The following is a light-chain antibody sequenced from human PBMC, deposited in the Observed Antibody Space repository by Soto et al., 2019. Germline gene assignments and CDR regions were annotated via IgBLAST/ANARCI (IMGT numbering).Light chain of an antibody. CDR2: DVS. V-gene: IGLV2-11*01. Sequence: QPALTQPRSVSGSPGQSVTISCTGTSSDVGGYNYVSWYQQYPGKAPKIMIYDVSKRPSGVPDRFSGSKSDNTASLTISGLQAEDEADYYCCSYAGSYTFVFGIGTKVNVL. CDR1: SSDVGGYNY. J-gene: IGLJ1*01. CDR3: CSYAGSYTFV.